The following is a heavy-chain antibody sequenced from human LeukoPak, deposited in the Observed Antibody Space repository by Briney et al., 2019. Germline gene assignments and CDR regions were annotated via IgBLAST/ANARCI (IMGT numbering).Heavy chain of an antibody. D-gene: IGHD3-10*01. CDR3: ARSGNYGSGSYSRMDAFGI. CDR2: IYYSGST. Sequence: SETLSLTCTVSGGSISSYYWSWIRQPPGKGLEWIGYIYYSGSTNYNPSLKSRVTISVDTSKNQFSLKLSSVTAADTAVYYCARSGNYGSGSYSRMDAFGIWGQGTMVTVSS. V-gene: IGHV4-59*01. CDR1: GGSISSYY. J-gene: IGHJ3*02.